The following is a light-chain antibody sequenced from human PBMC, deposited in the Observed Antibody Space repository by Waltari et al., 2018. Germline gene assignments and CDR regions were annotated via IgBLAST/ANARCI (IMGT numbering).Light chain of an antibody. J-gene: IGKJ4*01. Sequence: EIVLTQSPATLSLSPGDRAAPSCRASQSVTTELAWYQQKPGQAPRLLIYDVSNRATGVPARFSGSGSGTDFTLAISSLDPEDFAVYYCQQRDSWPRTFGGGTKVEFK. CDR3: QQRDSWPRT. V-gene: IGKV3-11*01. CDR2: DVS. CDR1: QSVTTE.